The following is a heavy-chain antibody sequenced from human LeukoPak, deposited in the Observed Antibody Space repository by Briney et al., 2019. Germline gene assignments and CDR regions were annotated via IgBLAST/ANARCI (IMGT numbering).Heavy chain of an antibody. CDR1: GFTFSSYW. J-gene: IGHJ6*02. CDR2: IKSEGSET. CDR3: ARDRVFYGLDV. Sequence: GGSLRLSCAASGFTFSSYWMHWARQAPGKGLMWVSRIKSEGSETFYADSVKGRFTISRDNARNTLYLQRNSVRPEDTAIYYCARDRVFYGLDVWGHGTTVTVSS. V-gene: IGHV3-74*01.